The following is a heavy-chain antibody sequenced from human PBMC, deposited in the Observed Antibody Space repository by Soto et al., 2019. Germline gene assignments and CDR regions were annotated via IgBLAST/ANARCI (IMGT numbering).Heavy chain of an antibody. CDR2: ISGSGGST. CDR3: AKTGDIVVVPAGHWYFDL. J-gene: IGHJ2*01. Sequence: EVQLLESGGGLVQPGGSLRLSCAASGFTFSSYAMSWVRQAPGKGLEWVSAISGSGGSTYYADSVKGRFTISRDNSKNTLYLQMNSLRAEDTAVYYCAKTGDIVVVPAGHWYFDLWGRGTLVTVSS. CDR1: GFTFSSYA. V-gene: IGHV3-23*01. D-gene: IGHD2-2*01.